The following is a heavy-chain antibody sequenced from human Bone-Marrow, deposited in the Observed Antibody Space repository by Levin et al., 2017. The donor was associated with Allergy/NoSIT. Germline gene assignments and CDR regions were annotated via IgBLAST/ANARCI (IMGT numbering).Heavy chain of an antibody. J-gene: IGHJ4*02. CDR1: GGSISSSSYY. CDR2: IYYSGYT. V-gene: IGHV4-39*07. CDR3: ARDLNSGGPYFDY. Sequence: SQTLSLTCTVSGGSISSSSYYWGWIRQPPGKGLEWIGSIYYSGYTYYNPSLKSRVIISVDTSKNQFSLRLSSVTAADTAVYYCARDLNSGGPYFDYWGQGTLVTVSS. D-gene: IGHD6-19*01.